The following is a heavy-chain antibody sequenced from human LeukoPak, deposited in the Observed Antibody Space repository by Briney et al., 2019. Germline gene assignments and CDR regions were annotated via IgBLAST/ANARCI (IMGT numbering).Heavy chain of an antibody. J-gene: IGHJ6*02. CDR3: ARERYSSSWDYYYYGMDV. V-gene: IGHV4-39*07. CDR2: IYYSGST. D-gene: IGHD6-13*01. CDR1: GGSISSSSYY. Sequence: PSETLSLTCTVSGGSISSSSYYWGWIRQPPGKGLEWIGSIYYSGSTYYNPSLKSRVTISVDTSKNQFSLKLSSVTAADTAVYYCARERYSSSWDYYYYGMDVWGQGTTVTVSS.